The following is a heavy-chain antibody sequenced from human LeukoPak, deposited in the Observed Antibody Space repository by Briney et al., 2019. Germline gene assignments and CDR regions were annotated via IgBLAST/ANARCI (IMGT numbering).Heavy chain of an antibody. J-gene: IGHJ4*02. CDR1: GSTFSTYD. Sequence: GGSLRLSCTVSGSTFSTYDMSWVRLTPGKGLEWVSTVTNSGGSTYYADSVEGRFTISRDNSKNTLYLQMNSLRAEDTAVYYCAKGGSQQLVFCYFDYWGQGTLVTVSS. D-gene: IGHD6-13*01. V-gene: IGHV3-23*01. CDR2: VTNSGGST. CDR3: AKGGSQQLVFCYFDY.